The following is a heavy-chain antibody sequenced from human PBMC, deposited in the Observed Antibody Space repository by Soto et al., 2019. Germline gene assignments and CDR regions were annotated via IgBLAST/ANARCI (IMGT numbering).Heavy chain of an antibody. V-gene: IGHV4-59*01. CDR1: GGSXSSYY. Sequence: SETLSLTCTVSGGSXSSYYWSWIRQPPGKGLEWIGYIYYSGSTNYNPSLKSRVTISVDTSKNQFSLKLSSVTAADTAVYYCARGYRDQYYFDYWGQGTLVTVSS. J-gene: IGHJ4*02. CDR3: ARGYRDQYYFDY. D-gene: IGHD2-2*01. CDR2: IYYSGST.